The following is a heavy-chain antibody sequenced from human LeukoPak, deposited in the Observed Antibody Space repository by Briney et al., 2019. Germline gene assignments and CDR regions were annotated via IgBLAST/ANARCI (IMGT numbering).Heavy chain of an antibody. D-gene: IGHD3-22*01. J-gene: IGHJ4*02. CDR1: RYTFTGYY. V-gene: IGHV1-2*06. Sequence: ASVKVSCNASRYTFTGYYKHWVRQAPGQGLEWMGRIDPNSGGTNYAQKFQGRVTMTRDTSISTAYMELSRLRSDDTAVYYCARGYYYDSSGYSYVWGQGTLVTVSS. CDR2: IDPNSGGT. CDR3: ARGYYYDSSGYSYV.